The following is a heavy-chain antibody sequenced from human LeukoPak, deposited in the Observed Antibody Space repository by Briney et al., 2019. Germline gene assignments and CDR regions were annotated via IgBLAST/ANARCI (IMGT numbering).Heavy chain of an antibody. D-gene: IGHD5-12*01. Sequence: PGGSLRLSCAASGFTFSSYAMHWVRQAPGKGLEWVAVISYDGSNKYYADSVKGRFTISRDNSKNSLYLQMNSLRAEDTAVYYCARVIGGYWFDPWGQGTLVTVSS. CDR1: GFTFSSYA. V-gene: IGHV3-30-3*01. CDR2: ISYDGSNK. J-gene: IGHJ5*02. CDR3: ARVIGGYWFDP.